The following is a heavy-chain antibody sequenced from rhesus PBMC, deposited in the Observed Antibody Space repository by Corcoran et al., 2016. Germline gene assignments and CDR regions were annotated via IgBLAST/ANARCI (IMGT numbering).Heavy chain of an antibody. V-gene: IGHV3S4*01. Sequence: EVQLVESGGGLVQPGGSLRLSCASSGFTFSSYDMSWVRQALEKGLEWVSFISTPGKTIYYADSVKGRFTISRDNAKNSLSLQMNSLKTEDTAVYYCTRELDSGYWYYWGQGVLVTVSS. CDR1: GFTFSSYD. CDR2: ISTPGKTI. J-gene: IGHJ4*01. D-gene: IGHD1-44*01. CDR3: TRELDSGYWYY.